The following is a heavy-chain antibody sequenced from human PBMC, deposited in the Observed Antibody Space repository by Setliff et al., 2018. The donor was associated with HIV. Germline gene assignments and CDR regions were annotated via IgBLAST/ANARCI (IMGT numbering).Heavy chain of an antibody. J-gene: IGHJ3*02. V-gene: IGHV1-2*06. CDR1: GYTFTGHY. CDR3: ARGTRVGANDAFDI. D-gene: IGHD1-26*01. Sequence: ASVKVSCKASGYTFTGHYMHWVRQAPGQGLEWMGRINGNSGGTKYAEKFQGRVTMTRDPSISTAFMELYRLTSDDTAVYYCARGTRVGANDAFDIWGQGTMVTVPS. CDR2: INGNSGGT.